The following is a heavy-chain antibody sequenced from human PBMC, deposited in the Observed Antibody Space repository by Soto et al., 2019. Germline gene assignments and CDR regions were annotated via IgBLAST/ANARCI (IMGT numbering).Heavy chain of an antibody. CDR3: ARDPYYDDRSGYVLAIKNDF. Sequence: QVQLVQSGAEVKKPGASVKVSCKASGYTFTSYGISWVRQAPGQGLEWMGWISAYNGNTNYAQKLQGRVTMTTDTSTRKAYMEPGSLRSDDQAVYYCARDPYYDDRSGYVLAIKNDFWGQGTLVTVSS. CDR1: GYTFTSYG. CDR2: ISAYNGNT. V-gene: IGHV1-18*01. D-gene: IGHD3-22*01. J-gene: IGHJ4*02.